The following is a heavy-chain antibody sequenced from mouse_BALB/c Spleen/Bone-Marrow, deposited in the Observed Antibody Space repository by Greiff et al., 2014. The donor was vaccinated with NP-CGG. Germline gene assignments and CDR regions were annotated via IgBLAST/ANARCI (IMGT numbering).Heavy chain of an antibody. CDR3: AREVRAPWYAMDY. Sequence: VQLVESGPEVVRPGVSVKISCKGSGYTFTDYAMHWVKQSHAKSLEWIGVISTYNGNTNYNQKFKGKATMTVDKSSSTAYMELARLTSEDSAIYYCAREVRAPWYAMDYWGQGTSVTVFS. CDR2: ISTYNGNT. V-gene: IGHV1-67*01. D-gene: IGHD2-14*01. CDR1: GYTFTDYA. J-gene: IGHJ4*01.